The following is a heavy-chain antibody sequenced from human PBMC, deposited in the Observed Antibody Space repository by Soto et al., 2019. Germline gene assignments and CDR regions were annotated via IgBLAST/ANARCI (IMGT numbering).Heavy chain of an antibody. CDR1: GYSFTNSW. CDR3: ARSPQVVLPAKALFDS. J-gene: IGHJ5*01. CDR2: TYPGDSHT. D-gene: IGHD2-15*01. Sequence: TGESLKISCKGSGYSFTNSWIAWVRQMPGKGLEWMGITYPGDSHTRYSPSFQGQVTISADKSISTAYLHWNTLKASDSAMYYCARSPQVVLPAKALFDSWGQVTLFTLSP. V-gene: IGHV5-51*01.